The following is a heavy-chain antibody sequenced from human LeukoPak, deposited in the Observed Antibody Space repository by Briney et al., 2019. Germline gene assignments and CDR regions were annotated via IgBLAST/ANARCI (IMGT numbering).Heavy chain of an antibody. CDR3: ARHPYGSGRNWFDP. V-gene: IGHV4-39*01. D-gene: IGHD6-19*01. CDR1: GGPISNSNYY. CDR2: LSYSGTT. Sequence: SETLSLTCTVSGGPISNSNYYWGWIRQPPGKGPECIGSLSYSGTTQYNPSLKSRVTMSVDTSRNQFSLKLRSVTAADTAVYYCARHPYGSGRNWFDPWGQGTLVTVSP. J-gene: IGHJ5*02.